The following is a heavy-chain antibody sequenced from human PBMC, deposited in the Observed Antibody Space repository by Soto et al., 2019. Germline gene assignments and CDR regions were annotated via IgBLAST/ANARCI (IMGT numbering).Heavy chain of an antibody. CDR3: AKSPGDYYDSSGYYYSWFDP. D-gene: IGHD3-22*01. Sequence: EVQLLESGGGLVQPGGSLRLSCAASGFTFSSYAMSWVRQAPGKGLEWVSAISGSGGSTYYADSVKGRFTISRDNSKNPLYLQMNSLRAEDTAVYYCAKSPGDYYDSSGYYYSWFDPWGQGTLVTVSS. V-gene: IGHV3-23*01. J-gene: IGHJ5*02. CDR2: ISGSGGST. CDR1: GFTFSSYA.